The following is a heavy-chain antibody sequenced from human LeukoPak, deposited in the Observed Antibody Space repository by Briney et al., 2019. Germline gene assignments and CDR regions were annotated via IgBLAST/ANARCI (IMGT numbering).Heavy chain of an antibody. CDR3: AKGYYDRSGYATADY. D-gene: IGHD3-22*01. V-gene: IGHV3-23*01. Sequence: GGSLRLSCEASGFTFSSYAMTWVRQAPGKGLEWVSAISGSGGSTYYADSVKGRFTISRDNSKNTLYLQMNTLRAEDTAVYYCAKGYYDRSGYATADYWGQGTLVTVSS. CDR1: GFTFSSYA. CDR2: ISGSGGST. J-gene: IGHJ4*02.